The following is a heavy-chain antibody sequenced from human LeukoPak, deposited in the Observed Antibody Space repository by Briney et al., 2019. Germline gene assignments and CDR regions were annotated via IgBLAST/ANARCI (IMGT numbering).Heavy chain of an antibody. D-gene: IGHD3-22*01. CDR1: GFTFTSSA. J-gene: IGHJ4*02. Sequence: GTSVKVSCKASGFTFTSSAMQWVRQARGQRLEWIGWIVVGSGNTNYAQKFQERVTITRDMSTSTAYMELSSLRSEDTAVYYCAAATIPWYYYDSSGYYSDDYWGQGTLVTVSS. CDR3: AAATIPWYYYDSSGYYSDDY. V-gene: IGHV1-58*02. CDR2: IVVGSGNT.